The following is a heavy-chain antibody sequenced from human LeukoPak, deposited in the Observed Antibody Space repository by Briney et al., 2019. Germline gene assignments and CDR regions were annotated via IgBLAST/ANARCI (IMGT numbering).Heavy chain of an antibody. CDR3: ARGHYGMDV. J-gene: IGHJ6*02. V-gene: IGHV3-7*04. Sequence: GGSLRLSCAASGFTFSHHWLTWVRQGPGKGPWWVANIYLDGSETNYLDSVKGRFTITRDNAQNSLYLQMNSLRDEDTAVYYCARGHYGMDVWGQGTTVTVSS. CDR2: IYLDGSET. CDR1: GFTFSHHW.